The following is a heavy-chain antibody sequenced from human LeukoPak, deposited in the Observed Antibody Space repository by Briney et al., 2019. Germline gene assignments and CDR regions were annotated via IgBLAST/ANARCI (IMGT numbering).Heavy chain of an antibody. Sequence: GGSLRLSCAASGFTFSRYWMSWVRQAPGKGLVWVANIKQDGSEKYYVDSVKGRFTISRDNAKKSLYLQMNSLRAEDTAVYYCARVYYYGSGSYPIYYYYYYMDVWGKGTTVTVSS. D-gene: IGHD3-10*01. V-gene: IGHV3-7*01. CDR2: IKQDGSEK. CDR3: ARVYYYGSGSYPIYYYYYYMDV. CDR1: GFTFSRYW. J-gene: IGHJ6*03.